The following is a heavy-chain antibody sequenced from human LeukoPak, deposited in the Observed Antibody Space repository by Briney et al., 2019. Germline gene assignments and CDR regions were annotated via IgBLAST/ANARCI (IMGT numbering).Heavy chain of an antibody. J-gene: IGHJ6*02. Sequence: PGGSLRLSCAASGFTFSSYGMHWVRPAPGKGLEWVAVIWNDGSNKYYADSVKGRFTISRDNSKNTLYLQMNSLRAEDTAVYYCARDPSGYSNSLGYYGMDVWGQGTTVTVSS. CDR1: GFTFSSYG. D-gene: IGHD4-11*01. CDR3: ARDPSGYSNSLGYYGMDV. CDR2: IWNDGSNK. V-gene: IGHV3-33*01.